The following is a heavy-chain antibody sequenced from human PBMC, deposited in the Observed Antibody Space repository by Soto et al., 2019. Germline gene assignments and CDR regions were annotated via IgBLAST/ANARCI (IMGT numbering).Heavy chain of an antibody. V-gene: IGHV4-4*07. Sequence: ETLSLTCSLSVCSITRYWWSWIRRPAGTGLEWIGRGDSSVTTDYNPSLNSRATMSVEPSKNQFSLKLTSVTAADTAVYYCARDIGSYANDLGYWGQGIQVTVFS. D-gene: IGHD3-10*01. CDR2: GDSSVTT. CDR1: VCSITRYW. J-gene: IGHJ4*02. CDR3: ARDIGSYANDLGY.